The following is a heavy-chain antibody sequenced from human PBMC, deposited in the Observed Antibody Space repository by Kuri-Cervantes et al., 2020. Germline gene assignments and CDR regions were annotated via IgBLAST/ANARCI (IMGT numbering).Heavy chain of an antibody. Sequence: SETLSLTCAVYGGSFRGYYWSWIRQPPGKGLEWIGYIYYSGSTNYNPSLKSRVTISVDTSKNQFSLKLSSVTAADTAVYYCARHGVSTVAGGGAFDIWGQGTMVTVSS. J-gene: IGHJ3*02. V-gene: IGHV4-59*08. CDR2: IYYSGST. D-gene: IGHD4-23*01. CDR1: GGSFRGYY. CDR3: ARHGVSTVAGGGAFDI.